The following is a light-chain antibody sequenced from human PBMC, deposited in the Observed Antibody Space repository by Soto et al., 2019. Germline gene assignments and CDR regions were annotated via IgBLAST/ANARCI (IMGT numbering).Light chain of an antibody. CDR3: QQYGSSGT. CDR1: QNIGTS. Sequence: EIVLTQSTATLSLSPGERGTLSCRAGQNIGTSLVWSQQKPGHAPRLLIYGAPNRATGIPDRFSGSGSGTEFTLTISRMEPEDFAVYYCQQYGSSGTFGQGTKVDIK. CDR2: GAP. V-gene: IGKV3-20*01. J-gene: IGKJ1*01.